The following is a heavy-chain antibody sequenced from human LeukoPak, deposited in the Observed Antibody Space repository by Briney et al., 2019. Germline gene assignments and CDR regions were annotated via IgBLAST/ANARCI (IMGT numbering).Heavy chain of an antibody. Sequence: GESLKISCKVSGYRYCGRRIAWLRHMPGKGLEFMGIIYPADSDTRYSPSFQGQVTISADKSIDTPYLQWNNLRASDTATYYCASPGPSKGATWSLGFDIWGQGTMV. D-gene: IGHD1-26*01. CDR2: IYPADSDT. V-gene: IGHV5-51*03. CDR3: ASPGPSKGATWSLGFDI. CDR1: GYRYCGRR. J-gene: IGHJ3*02.